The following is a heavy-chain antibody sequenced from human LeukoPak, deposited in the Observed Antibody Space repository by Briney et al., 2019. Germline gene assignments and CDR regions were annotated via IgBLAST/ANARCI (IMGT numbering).Heavy chain of an antibody. CDR3: ILSEAVVAAGNWFDP. Sequence: GSLRLSCAASGFTFSNAWMSWVRQAPGKGLEWVGRIKSKTDGGTTDYAAPVKGRFTISRDDSKNTLYLQMNSLKTEDTAVYYCILSEAVVAAGNWFDPWGQGTLVTVSS. V-gene: IGHV3-15*01. CDR2: IKSKTDGGTT. CDR1: GFTFSNAW. J-gene: IGHJ5*02. D-gene: IGHD2-15*01.